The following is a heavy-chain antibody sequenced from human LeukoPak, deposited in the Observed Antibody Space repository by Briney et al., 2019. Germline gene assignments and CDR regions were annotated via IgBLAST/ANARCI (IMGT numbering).Heavy chain of an antibody. CDR2: IYYSGST. D-gene: IGHD3-22*01. V-gene: IGHV4-39*01. CDR1: GGSISSSSYY. J-gene: IGHJ4*02. Sequence: SETLSLTCTVSGGSISSSSYYWGWIRQPPGKGLEWIGRIYYSGSTYYNPSLKSRVTISVDTSKNQFSLKLSSVTAADTAVYYCARQRGTMIVVVILNFDYWGQGTLVTVSS. CDR3: ARQRGTMIVVVILNFDY.